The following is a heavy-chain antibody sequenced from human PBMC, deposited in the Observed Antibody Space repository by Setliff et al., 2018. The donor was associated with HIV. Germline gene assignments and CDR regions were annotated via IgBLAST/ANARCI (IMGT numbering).Heavy chain of an antibody. V-gene: IGHV3-23*01. CDR2: VHVGGGRT. J-gene: IGHJ3*02. CDR1: GFAFDTYD. Sequence: LRLYCAASGFAFDTYDMNWVRQAPGQRPEWVSVVHVGGGRTDYADSVRGRFVISRDDSKNMLYLQMSGLRGDDTAMYYCAKPTNGFYPRAFDTWGPGTMVTVSS. CDR3: AKPTNGFYPRAFDT. D-gene: IGHD2-2*03.